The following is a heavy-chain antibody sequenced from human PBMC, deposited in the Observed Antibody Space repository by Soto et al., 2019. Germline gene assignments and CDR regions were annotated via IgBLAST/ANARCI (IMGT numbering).Heavy chain of an antibody. V-gene: IGHV3-23*01. D-gene: IGHD4-17*01. CDR3: AKVGRGNGEYWYFDL. Sequence: EVQLLESGGGLVQPGGSPRLSCAASGFTFSTFGMSWVRQAPGKGLEWVSAISGSGGDTHYADSVKGRFTISRDNSKVTLYLQMNSLRAEDTAVYFCAKVGRGNGEYWYFDLWGRGTLVTVSS. CDR2: ISGSGGDT. J-gene: IGHJ2*01. CDR1: GFTFSTFG.